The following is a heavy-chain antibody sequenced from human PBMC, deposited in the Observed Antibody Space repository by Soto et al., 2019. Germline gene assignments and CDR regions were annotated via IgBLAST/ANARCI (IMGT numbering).Heavy chain of an antibody. Sequence: QVQLVQSGAEVKKPGSSVKVSCKASGGTFSSYAISWVRQAPGQGLEWMVGIIPIFGTANYAQKFQGRVTFTADESTRTAYMELSSLRSEDTSVYYCARGPTNPPYYFDDWGQGTLVTVSS. CDR2: IIPIFGTA. J-gene: IGHJ4*02. CDR3: ARGPTNPPYYFDD. D-gene: IGHD1-1*01. V-gene: IGHV1-69*01. CDR1: GGTFSSYA.